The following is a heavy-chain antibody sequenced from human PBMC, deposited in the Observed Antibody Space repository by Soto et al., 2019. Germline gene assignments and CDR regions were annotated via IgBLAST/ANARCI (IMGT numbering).Heavy chain of an antibody. Sequence: QVQLVESGGGVVQPGRSLRLSCAASGFTFSSYGMHWVRQAPGKGLEWVAVISYDGSNKYYADSVKGRLTISRDNSKNTLYLQMNILRSEDTAVYYWAKGQHCSSTSCYFYYYGMDVWGQGTTVAVSS. CDR2: ISYDGSNK. J-gene: IGHJ6*02. CDR3: AKGQHCSSTSCYFYYYGMDV. CDR1: GFTFSSYG. V-gene: IGHV3-30*18. D-gene: IGHD2-2*01.